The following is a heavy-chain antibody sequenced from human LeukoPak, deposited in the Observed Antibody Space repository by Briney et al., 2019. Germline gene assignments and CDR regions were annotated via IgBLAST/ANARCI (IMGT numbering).Heavy chain of an antibody. CDR2: INHSGST. V-gene: IGHV4-34*01. CDR3: ARGPIYYDFWSGYYPYFDY. J-gene: IGHJ4*02. D-gene: IGHD3-3*01. Sequence: SQTLSLTCAVYGGSFSGYYWSWIRQPPGKGLEWIGEINHSGSTNYNPSLKSRVTISVDTSKNQFSLKLSFVTAADTAVYYCARGPIYYDFWSGYYPYFDYWGQGTLVTVSS. CDR1: GGSFSGYY.